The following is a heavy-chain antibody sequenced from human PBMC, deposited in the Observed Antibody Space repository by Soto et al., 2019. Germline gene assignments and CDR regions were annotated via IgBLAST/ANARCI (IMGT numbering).Heavy chain of an antibody. Sequence: GGSLRLSCAASGFTFSDYYMSWIRQAPGKGLEWVSYISSSGSTIYYADSVKGRFTISRDNAKNSLYLQMNSLSAEDTAVYYCARGLYNWKDHRPIEGIDYWGQGTLVTVSS. CDR2: ISSSGSTI. CDR3: ARGLYNWKDHRPIEGIDY. CDR1: GFTFSDYY. D-gene: IGHD1-20*01. J-gene: IGHJ4*02. V-gene: IGHV3-11*01.